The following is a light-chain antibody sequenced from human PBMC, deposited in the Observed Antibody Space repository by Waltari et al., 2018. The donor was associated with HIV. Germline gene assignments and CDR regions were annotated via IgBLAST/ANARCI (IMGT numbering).Light chain of an antibody. CDR3: LLSYSDTRGGV. V-gene: IGLV7-46*01. CDR1: TGDVTSGHY. Sequence: QAVVTQEPSLTVSPGGTVTLTCCSNTGDVTSGHYPYWFQQKPGQAPRTLIYDTSNKHSWTPARFSGSLLGGKAALTLSGAQPEDEAEYYCLLSYSDTRGGVFGGGTKLTVL. CDR2: DTS. J-gene: IGLJ3*02.